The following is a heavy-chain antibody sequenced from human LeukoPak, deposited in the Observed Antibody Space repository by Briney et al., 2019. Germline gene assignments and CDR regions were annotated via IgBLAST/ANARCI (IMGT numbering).Heavy chain of an antibody. Sequence: GASVKVSCKASGYTFTDYYMHWVRQAPGQGLGWMGWINPNSGGTNYAQKFQGRVTTTRDTSISTAYMEVSRLRSDDTAVYYCARTPFLTGYSAAFDYWGQGALGTVSS. CDR3: ARTPFLTGYSAAFDY. CDR2: INPNSGGT. V-gene: IGHV1-2*02. D-gene: IGHD3-9*01. J-gene: IGHJ4*02. CDR1: GYTFTDYY.